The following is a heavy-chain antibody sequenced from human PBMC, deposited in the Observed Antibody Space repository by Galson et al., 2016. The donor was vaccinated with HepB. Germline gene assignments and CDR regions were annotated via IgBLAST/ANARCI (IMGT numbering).Heavy chain of an antibody. V-gene: IGHV3-9*01. CDR3: ARDPYQWLSKYYFDY. J-gene: IGHJ4*02. D-gene: IGHD6-19*01. CDR2: INWNSGTV. Sequence: SLRLSCAASGFTFDDYAMHWVRHSPGKGLEWVAGINWNSGTVFYADPVKGRFTISRDNNRNSIYLQMDNLSVEDTAFYFCARDPYQWLSKYYFDYWGQGALVTVSS. CDR1: GFTFDDYA.